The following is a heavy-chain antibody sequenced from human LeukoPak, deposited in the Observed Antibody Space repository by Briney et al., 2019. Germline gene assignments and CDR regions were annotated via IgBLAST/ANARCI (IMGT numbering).Heavy chain of an antibody. Sequence: PSETLSLTCTVSGGSISSYYWSWIRQPPGKGLEWIGYIYYSGSTNYNPSLKSRVTISVDTSKNQFSLKLSSVTAADTAVYYCARGGSTSLYNWFDPWGQGTLVTVSS. CDR1: GGSISSYY. CDR2: IYYSGST. D-gene: IGHD2-2*01. V-gene: IGHV4-59*01. CDR3: ARGGSTSLYNWFDP. J-gene: IGHJ5*02.